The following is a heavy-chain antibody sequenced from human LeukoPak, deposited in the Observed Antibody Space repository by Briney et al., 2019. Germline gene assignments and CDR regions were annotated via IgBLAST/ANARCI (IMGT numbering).Heavy chain of an antibody. CDR3: ARDRSSGDYEGTHHWFDP. V-gene: IGHV1-69*04. Sequence: GASVKVSCKASGGTFSSYAISWVRQAPGQGLEWMGRIIPILGIANYAQKFQGRVTTTADKSTSTAYMELSSLRSGDTAVYYCARDRSSGDYEGTHHWFDPWGQGTLVTVSS. CDR1: GGTFSSYA. CDR2: IIPILGIA. J-gene: IGHJ5*02. D-gene: IGHD4-17*01.